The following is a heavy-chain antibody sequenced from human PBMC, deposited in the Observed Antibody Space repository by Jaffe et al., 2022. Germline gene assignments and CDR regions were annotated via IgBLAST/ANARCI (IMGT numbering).Heavy chain of an antibody. CDR1: GGSISSSNW. CDR2: IYHSGST. Sequence: QVQLQESGPGLVKPSGTLSLTCAVSGGSISSSNWWSWIRQPPGKGLEWIGEIYHSGSTNYNPSLKSRVTISVDKSKNQFSLKLSSVTAADTAVYYCARTRGYYYDSSGYYPPNFLDYWGQGTLVTVSS. V-gene: IGHV4-4*02. D-gene: IGHD3-22*01. CDR3: ARTRGYYYDSSGYYPPNFLDY. J-gene: IGHJ4*02.